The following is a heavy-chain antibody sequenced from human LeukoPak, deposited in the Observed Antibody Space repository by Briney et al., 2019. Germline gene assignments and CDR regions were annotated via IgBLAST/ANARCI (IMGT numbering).Heavy chain of an antibody. CDR3: ARSPLFPRITMVRGVTLRGYFDY. V-gene: IGHV3-21*01. CDR2: ISSSSSYI. CDR1: GFIFSGYT. J-gene: IGHJ4*02. D-gene: IGHD3-10*01. Sequence: GGSLRLSCAASGFIFSGYTMNWVRQAPGKGLEWVSSISSSSSYIYYADSVKGRFTISRDNAKNSLYLQMNSLRAEDTAVYYCARSPLFPRITMVRGVTLRGYFDYWGQGTLVTVSS.